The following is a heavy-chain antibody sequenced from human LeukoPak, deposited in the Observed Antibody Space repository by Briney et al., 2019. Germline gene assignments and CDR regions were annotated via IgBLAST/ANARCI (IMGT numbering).Heavy chain of an antibody. Sequence: GGSLRLSCAASGFTFSNYFMHWVRQAPGKGLVWVSRINSDGTTTMYADSVKGRFTISRDNAKNTLYLQMNSLRDEDTAVYYCARRIDATRWFDPWGQGTLVTVSS. CDR1: GFTFSNYF. D-gene: IGHD2-15*01. CDR2: INSDGTTT. CDR3: ARRIDATRWFDP. J-gene: IGHJ5*02. V-gene: IGHV3-74*03.